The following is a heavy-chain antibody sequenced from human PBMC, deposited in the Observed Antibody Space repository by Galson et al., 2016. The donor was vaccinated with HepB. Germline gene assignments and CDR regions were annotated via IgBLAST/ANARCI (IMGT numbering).Heavy chain of an antibody. CDR2: INAPSDAI. CDR1: GFTFSAST. CDR3: ARGLDS. Sequence: SLRLSCAASGFTFSASTMNWVRQTPEKGLEWVSYINAPSDAIYYADSVKGRFTTSRDNAKHSLYLQMNSLSDEDTALYYCARGLDSWGQGTMVTVSS. V-gene: IGHV3-48*02. J-gene: IGHJ3*01. D-gene: IGHD2-21*01.